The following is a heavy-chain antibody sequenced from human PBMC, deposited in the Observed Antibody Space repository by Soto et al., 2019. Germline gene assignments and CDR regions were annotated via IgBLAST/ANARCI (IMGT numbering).Heavy chain of an antibody. D-gene: IGHD6-19*01. CDR2: INSDGSTT. CDR3: AREGVAGDFDY. CDR1: GFTLSNYG. J-gene: IGHJ4*02. V-gene: IGHV3-74*01. Sequence: PGGSLRLSCAASGFTLSNYGMHWVRQAPGKGLVWVSRINSDGSTTTYADSVKGRFTISRDKTKNTLYLQMSSLGAEDTAVYYCAREGVAGDFDYWGRGTLVTVSS.